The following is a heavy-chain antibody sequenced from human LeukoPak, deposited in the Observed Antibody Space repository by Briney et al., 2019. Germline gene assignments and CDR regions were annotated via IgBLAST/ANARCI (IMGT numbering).Heavy chain of an antibody. V-gene: IGHV3-23*01. D-gene: IGHD5-12*01. CDR2: ISGSGGST. CDR1: GFTFSSYG. CDR3: ARDRPTIVATTLGEFDY. Sequence: GGSLRLSCAASGFTFSSYGMSWVRQAPGKGLEWVSAISGSGGSTYYADSVKGRFTISRDNSKNTLYLQMNSLRAEDTAVYYCARDRPTIVATTLGEFDYWGQGTLVTVSS. J-gene: IGHJ4*02.